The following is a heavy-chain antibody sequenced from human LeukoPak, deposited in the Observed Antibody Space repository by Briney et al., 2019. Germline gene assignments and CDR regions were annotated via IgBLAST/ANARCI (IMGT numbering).Heavy chain of an antibody. CDR1: GGSFSGYY. CDR2: INHSGST. Sequence: PSETLSFTCAVYGGSFSGYYWSWIRQPPGKGLEWIGEINHSGSTNYNPSLKSRVTISVDTSKNQFSLKLSSVTAADTAVYYCANMFTGNFDYWGQGTLVTVSS. CDR3: ANMFTGNFDY. J-gene: IGHJ4*02. V-gene: IGHV4-34*01. D-gene: IGHD3-10*02.